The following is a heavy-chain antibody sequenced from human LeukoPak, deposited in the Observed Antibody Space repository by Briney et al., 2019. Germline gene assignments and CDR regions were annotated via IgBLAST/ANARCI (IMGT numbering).Heavy chain of an antibody. D-gene: IGHD6-13*01. CDR2: IYYSGST. CDR1: GGSISSYY. V-gene: IGHV4-59*01. CDR3: ARDVVAAVGSFDY. J-gene: IGHJ4*02. Sequence: SETLSHTCTVSGGSISSYYWSWIRQPPGKGLEWIGYIYYSGSTNYNPSLKSRVTISVDTSKNQFSLKLSSVTAADTAVYYCARDVVAAVGSFDYWGQGILVTVSS.